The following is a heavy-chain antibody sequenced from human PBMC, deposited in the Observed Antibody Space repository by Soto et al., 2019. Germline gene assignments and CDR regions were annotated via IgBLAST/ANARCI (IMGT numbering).Heavy chain of an antibody. CDR3: ARGSYYSGWV. CDR2: TYYRSNWYT. CDR1: GDSVSSTSSA. Sequence: SQTLSLTCAISGDSVSSTSSAWSWIRQSPSRGLEWLGRTYYRSNWYTDYAVSVKSRITISPDTSKNQFSLQLNSVTPEDTAVYYCARGSYYSGWVWGQGTLVTVSS. V-gene: IGHV6-1*01. J-gene: IGHJ4*02. D-gene: IGHD6-19*01.